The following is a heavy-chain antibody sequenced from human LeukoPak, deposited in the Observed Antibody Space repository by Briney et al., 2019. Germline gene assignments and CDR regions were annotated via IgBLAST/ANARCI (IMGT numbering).Heavy chain of an antibody. CDR3: ARMQEGDSSGYSYSFDY. J-gene: IGHJ4*02. Sequence: GGSLRLSCAASGFTFSSYWMSWVRQAPGKGLEWVAIMKQDGSEKYYVDSVKGRFTISRDNAKNSLYLQMNSLRAEDMAVYYCARMQEGDSSGYSYSFDYWGQGTLVTVSS. V-gene: IGHV3-7*01. CDR1: GFTFSSYW. CDR2: MKQDGSEK. D-gene: IGHD3-22*01.